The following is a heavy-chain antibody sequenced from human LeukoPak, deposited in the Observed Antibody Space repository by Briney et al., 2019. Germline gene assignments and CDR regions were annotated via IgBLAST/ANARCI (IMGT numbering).Heavy chain of an antibody. J-gene: IGHJ5*02. Sequence: SETLSLTCAVYGGSFSGYYWSWIRQPPGKGLEWIGEINHSGSTNYSPSLKSRVTISVDTSKNQFSLKLSSVTAADTAVYYCARAPVAATLNWFDPWGQGTLVTVSS. V-gene: IGHV4-34*01. D-gene: IGHD2-15*01. CDR1: GGSFSGYY. CDR3: ARAPVAATLNWFDP. CDR2: INHSGST.